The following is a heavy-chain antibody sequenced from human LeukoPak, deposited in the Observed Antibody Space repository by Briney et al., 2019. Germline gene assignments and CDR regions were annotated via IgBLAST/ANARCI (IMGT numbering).Heavy chain of an antibody. Sequence: GGSLRLSCAASGFTFSSYWMHWVRQAPGKGLMWVSRINSDGSTTSYADSVRGRFTISRDNAKNTLYLQMNSLRVEDTAVYYCTRINYGWGQGTLVTVSS. CDR1: GFTFSSYW. CDR3: TRINYG. CDR2: INSDGSTT. V-gene: IGHV3-74*01. D-gene: IGHD3-16*01. J-gene: IGHJ4*02.